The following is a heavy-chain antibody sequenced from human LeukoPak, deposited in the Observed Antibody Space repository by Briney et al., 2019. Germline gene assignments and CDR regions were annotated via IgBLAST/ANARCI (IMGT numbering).Heavy chain of an antibody. Sequence: GGSLRLSCVASGLSFSNYWMSWVRQAPGKGLEWVASIKQDASEKKYVDSVKGRFTISRDNAKNSLYVQMDSLRVEDTAVYYCTRDCRTARCNGDWGQGTLVTVSS. V-gene: IGHV3-7*01. J-gene: IGHJ4*02. D-gene: IGHD2-2*01. CDR3: TRDCRTARCNGD. CDR1: GLSFSNYW. CDR2: IKQDASEK.